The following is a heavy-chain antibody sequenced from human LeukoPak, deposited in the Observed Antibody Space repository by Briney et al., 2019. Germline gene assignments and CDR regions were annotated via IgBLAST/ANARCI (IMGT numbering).Heavy chain of an antibody. Sequence: GGSLRLSCAASGFTFSSYWMHWVRQAPGKGLVWVSRVNSDGSSTSYADSVKGRFTISRDNSKNTVYLQMNSLRAEDTAVYYCARGETSSYDYWGQGTLVTVSS. D-gene: IGHD2-2*01. CDR3: ARGETSSYDY. V-gene: IGHV3-74*01. J-gene: IGHJ4*02. CDR1: GFTFSSYW. CDR2: VNSDGSST.